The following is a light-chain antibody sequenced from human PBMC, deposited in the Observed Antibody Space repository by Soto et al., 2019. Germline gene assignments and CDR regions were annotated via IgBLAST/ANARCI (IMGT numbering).Light chain of an antibody. J-gene: IGLJ3*02. CDR2: SNN. CDR3: AAWDDSLSGWV. V-gene: IGLV1-47*02. Sequence: VLTQPPSASGTPGQRVTISCSGSSSNIGSNYVYWYQQLPGTAPKLLIYSNNQRPSGVPDRFSGSKSGTSASLAISGLRSEDEADYYCAAWDDSLSGWVFGGGTKVTVL. CDR1: SSNIGSNY.